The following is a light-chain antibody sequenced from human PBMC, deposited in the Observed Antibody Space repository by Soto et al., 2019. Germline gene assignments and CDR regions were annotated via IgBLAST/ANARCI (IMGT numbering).Light chain of an antibody. Sequence: DIQLTQSPSFLSASVGDRVTIACRASQGISNNLAWYQQKPGKAPNLLIFAASTLRSGVPSRFSGSGSGTEFIITISSLQPEDFATYYCQHRNNYLPFTFGPGTKVAIK. CDR3: QHRNNYLPFT. CDR1: QGISNN. J-gene: IGKJ3*01. CDR2: AAS. V-gene: IGKV1-9*01.